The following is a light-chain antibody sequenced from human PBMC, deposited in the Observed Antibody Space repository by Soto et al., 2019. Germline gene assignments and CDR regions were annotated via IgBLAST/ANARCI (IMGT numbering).Light chain of an antibody. Sequence: QSVLTQPPSASGSPGQSLTISCTGTSSDVGAHNYVSWYQQNQGKAPKLRLNDVNKRPSGVPDRFSGSKSGNTASLTVSGLQAEDEADYYCSSYAGGNNWVFGGGTKLTVL. CDR1: SSDVGAHNY. J-gene: IGLJ3*02. CDR2: DVN. V-gene: IGLV2-8*01. CDR3: SSYAGGNNWV.